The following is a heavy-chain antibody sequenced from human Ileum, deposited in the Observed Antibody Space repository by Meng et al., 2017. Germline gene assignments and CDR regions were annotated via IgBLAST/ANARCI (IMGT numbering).Heavy chain of an antibody. Sequence: QLQRLGAGLFKPSATLSPTCVVYGGSFSGYYWSWIRQPPGKGLEWIGEINHSGSTNYNPSLKSRVTISVDTSKNQFSLKLSSVTAADTAVYYCARGGGRYGPDFDYWGQGTLVTVSS. D-gene: IGHD3-16*01. V-gene: IGHV4-34*01. J-gene: IGHJ4*02. CDR1: GGSFSGYY. CDR2: INHSGST. CDR3: ARGGGRYGPDFDY.